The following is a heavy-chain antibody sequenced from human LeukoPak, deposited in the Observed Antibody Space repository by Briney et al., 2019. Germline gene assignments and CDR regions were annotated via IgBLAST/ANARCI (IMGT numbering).Heavy chain of an antibody. V-gene: IGHV3-23*01. Sequence: QAGGSLRLSCAASGFTFNTYAMSWVRQAPGKGLEWVSAISSSGGSTYYADSVKGRFTISRDNSKTSLYLQMNSLRAEDTAIYYCAKDGPNLPYYYDSSGQNFDSWGQGTLVTVSS. J-gene: IGHJ4*02. CDR2: ISSSGGST. CDR1: GFTFNTYA. D-gene: IGHD3-22*01. CDR3: AKDGPNLPYYYDSSGQNFDS.